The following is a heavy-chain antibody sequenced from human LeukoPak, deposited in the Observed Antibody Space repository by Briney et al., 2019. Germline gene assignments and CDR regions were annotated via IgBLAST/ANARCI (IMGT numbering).Heavy chain of an antibody. CDR3: ARVRRSTYGSDTDYFDY. Sequence: SETLSLTCTVSGDSVSSRNYHWSWIRQPPGKGLEWIGYIHYTGNINYNPSLKSRVTISVDTSKNQFSLTLSSVTAADTAIYYCARVRRSTYGSDTDYFDYWGQGTLVTVSS. CDR2: IHYTGNI. J-gene: IGHJ4*02. D-gene: IGHD6-19*01. CDR1: GDSVSSRNYH. V-gene: IGHV4-61*01.